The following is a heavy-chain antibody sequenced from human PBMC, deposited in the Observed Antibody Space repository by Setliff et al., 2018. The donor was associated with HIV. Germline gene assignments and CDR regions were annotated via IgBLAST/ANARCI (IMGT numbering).Heavy chain of an antibody. D-gene: IGHD2-15*01. CDR2: IRSKDYGGAP. V-gene: IGHV3-49*04. CDR1: GFMFGDYL. CDR3: ARGPHKYCSVTNCMYDL. J-gene: IGHJ4*02. Sequence: GGSLRLSCTASGFMFGDYLMSWVRQAPGKGLEWLGFIRSKDYGGAPAYAASVEDRLSISRDDSKGIAYLQMDSLKNEDTAVYYCARGPHKYCSVTNCMYDLWGQGTLVTVSS.